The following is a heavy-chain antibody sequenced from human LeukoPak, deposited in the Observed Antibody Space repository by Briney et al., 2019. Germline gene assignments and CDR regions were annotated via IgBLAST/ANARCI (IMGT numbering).Heavy chain of an antibody. Sequence: PSETLSLTCTVSGGSISNYCWSWIRQSAGKGLEWIGRIYITGSTNYNPSLKSRVSMSLDTSKNQLSLKLSSVTAADTAVYYCARVRADLGAMYYFDYWGQGTLVTVSS. CDR3: ARVRADLGAMYYFDY. D-gene: IGHD1-26*01. CDR2: IYITGST. V-gene: IGHV4-4*07. CDR1: GGSISNYC. J-gene: IGHJ4*02.